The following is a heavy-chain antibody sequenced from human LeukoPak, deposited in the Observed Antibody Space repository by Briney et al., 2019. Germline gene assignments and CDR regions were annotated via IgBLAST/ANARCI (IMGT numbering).Heavy chain of an antibody. CDR3: AREGGRGIAAAAIDY. CDR1: GFTFSSYS. V-gene: IGHV3-21*01. J-gene: IGHJ4*02. Sequence: GGSLRLSCAASGFTFSSYSMNWVRQAPGKGLEWVSSISSSSSYIYYADSVKGRFTISRDNAKNSLYLQMSSLRAEDTAVYYCAREGGRGIAAAAIDYWGQGTLVTVSS. CDR2: ISSSSSYI. D-gene: IGHD6-13*01.